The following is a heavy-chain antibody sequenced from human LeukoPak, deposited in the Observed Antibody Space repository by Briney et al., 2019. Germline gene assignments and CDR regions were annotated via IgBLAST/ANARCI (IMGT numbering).Heavy chain of an antibody. J-gene: IGHJ5*02. V-gene: IGHV4-34*01. CDR3: ARQGGGIWSGYLDLNENWFDP. D-gene: IGHD3-3*01. CDR1: GGSFSGYY. Sequence: ETLSLTCAVYGGSFSGYYWSWIRQPPGKGLGWIGEINHSGSTNYNPSLKSRVTISVDTSKNQFSLKLSSVTAADTAVYYCARQGGGIWSGYLDLNENWFDPWGQGTLVTVSS. CDR2: INHSGST.